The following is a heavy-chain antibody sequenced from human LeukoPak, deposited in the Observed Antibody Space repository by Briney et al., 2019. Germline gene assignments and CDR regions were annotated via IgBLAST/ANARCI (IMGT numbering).Heavy chain of an antibody. CDR2: LASHGGST. CDR1: GFTFSSYW. Sequence: GGSLRLSCAASGFTFSSYWMHWVRQAPGKGLEWVSRLASHGGSTSSADSVKGRFTISRDNAKNTLYLQLNSLRAEDTAVYYCARRQVTTSDYLDYWGQGTLVTVSS. J-gene: IGHJ4*02. D-gene: IGHD4-17*01. CDR3: ARRQVTTSDYLDY. V-gene: IGHV3-74*01.